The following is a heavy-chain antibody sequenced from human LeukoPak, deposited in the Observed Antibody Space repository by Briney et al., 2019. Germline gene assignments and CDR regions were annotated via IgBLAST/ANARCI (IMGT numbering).Heavy chain of an antibody. J-gene: IGHJ4*02. Sequence: GGSLRLSCAASGSYWMHWVRQAPGKGLVWVSHINSDGSWTSYADSVKGRFTISKDNAKNTVYLQLNNLRAEDTAVYYCVSFYETYWGRGTLVTVSS. CDR2: INSDGSWT. V-gene: IGHV3-74*01. CDR1: GSYW. D-gene: IGHD2/OR15-2a*01. CDR3: VSFYETY.